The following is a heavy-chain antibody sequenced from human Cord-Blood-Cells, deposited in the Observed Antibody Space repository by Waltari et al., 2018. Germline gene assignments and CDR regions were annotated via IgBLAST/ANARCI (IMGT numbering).Heavy chain of an antibody. Sequence: EVQLVESGGGLVKPGGSLRLSCAASGFTFSSYSMTWVRQAPGKGLEWVSSISSSSSYIYYADSVKGRFTISRDNAKNSLYLQMNSLRAEDTAVYYCASVGVAARDYWGQGTLVTVSS. J-gene: IGHJ4*02. D-gene: IGHD6-6*01. CDR3: ASVGVAARDY. V-gene: IGHV3-21*01. CDR1: GFTFSSYS. CDR2: ISSSSSYI.